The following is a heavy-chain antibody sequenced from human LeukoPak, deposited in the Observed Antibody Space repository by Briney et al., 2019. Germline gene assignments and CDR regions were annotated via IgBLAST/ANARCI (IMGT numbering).Heavy chain of an antibody. CDR3: ARGVTMIVVVIHDWYFDL. J-gene: IGHJ2*01. Sequence: SETLSLTCTVSGGSISSSSYYWGWIRQPPGKGLEWIGSIYYSRSTYYNPSLKSRVTISVDTSKNQFSLKLSSLTAADTAVYYCARGVTMIVVVIHDWYFDLWGRGILVTVSS. V-gene: IGHV4-39*01. CDR1: GGSISSSSYY. D-gene: IGHD3-22*01. CDR2: IYYSRST.